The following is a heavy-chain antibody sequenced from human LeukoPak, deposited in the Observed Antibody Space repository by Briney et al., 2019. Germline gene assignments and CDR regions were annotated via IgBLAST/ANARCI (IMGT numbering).Heavy chain of an antibody. J-gene: IGHJ6*03. CDR2: IRFDGGDD. D-gene: IGHD3-10*01. Sequence: PGGSLRLSCAASGFTFSTYGMHWVRQAPGRGLEWVAFIRFDGGDDNYAESVKGRITISRDNSKNTVYLQMSSLRVEDTAVYYCAKEGTAQTYYHYCYMDVWGKGTTVSVSS. CDR1: GFTFSTYG. V-gene: IGHV3-30*02. CDR3: AKEGTAQTYYHYCYMDV.